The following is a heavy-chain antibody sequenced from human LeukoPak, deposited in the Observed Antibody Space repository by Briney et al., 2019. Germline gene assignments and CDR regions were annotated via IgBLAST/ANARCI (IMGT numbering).Heavy chain of an antibody. V-gene: IGHV1-69*13. CDR3: GSGWVIIPRGYYYYMDV. CDR2: IIPIFGTA. Sequence: ASVEVSCKASGGTFSSYAISWVRQAPGQGVEWMGGIIPIFGTANYAQKFQGRVTITADESTSTAYMELSSLRSEDTAVYYCGSGWVIIPRGYYYYMDVWGKGTTVTISS. J-gene: IGHJ6*03. D-gene: IGHD3-3*01. CDR1: GGTFSSYA.